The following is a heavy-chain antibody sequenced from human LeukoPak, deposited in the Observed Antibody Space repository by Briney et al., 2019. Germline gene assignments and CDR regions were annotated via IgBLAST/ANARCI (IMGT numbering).Heavy chain of an antibody. Sequence: GGSLRLSCAASGFTFSSYGMHWVRQAPGKGLEWVAVISYDGSNKYYTDSVKGRFTISRDNSKNTLYLQMNSLRAEDTAVYYCAKSSCSSTSCSRIDYWGQGTLVTVSS. J-gene: IGHJ4*02. V-gene: IGHV3-30*18. CDR2: ISYDGSNK. D-gene: IGHD2-2*01. CDR3: AKSSCSSTSCSRIDY. CDR1: GFTFSSYG.